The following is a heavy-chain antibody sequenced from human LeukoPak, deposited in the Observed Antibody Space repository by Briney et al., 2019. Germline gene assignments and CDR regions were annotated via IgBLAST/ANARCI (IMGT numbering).Heavy chain of an antibody. CDR3: AKDLTPTTVVTSALAT. Sequence: PGGSLRLSCTASGFTFSSYAMNWVRQAPGKGLEWVSTISGSGGSTYYTDSVKGRFTISRDNSKNTLYLQMNSLRAEDTAVYYCAKDLTPTTVVTSALATWGQGTLVTVSS. CDR1: GFTFSSYA. J-gene: IGHJ5*02. V-gene: IGHV3-23*01. CDR2: ISGSGGST. D-gene: IGHD4-23*01.